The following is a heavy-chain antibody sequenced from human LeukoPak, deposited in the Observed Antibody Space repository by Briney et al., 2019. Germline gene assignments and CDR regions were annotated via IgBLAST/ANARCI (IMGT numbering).Heavy chain of an antibody. CDR2: ISWNSGSI. V-gene: IGHV3-9*01. D-gene: IGHD6-19*01. CDR1: GFTFDDYA. J-gene: IGHJ3*02. Sequence: GRSLRLSCAASGFTFDDYAMHSVRHAPGGSREWVSGISWNSGSIGYADSVKGRFTISRDNAKNSLYLQMNSLRAEDTALYYCAKDLYSSGWDAFDIWGQGTMVTVSS. CDR3: AKDLYSSGWDAFDI.